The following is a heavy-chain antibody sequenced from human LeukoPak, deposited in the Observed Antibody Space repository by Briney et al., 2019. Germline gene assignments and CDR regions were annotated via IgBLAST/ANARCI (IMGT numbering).Heavy chain of an antibody. Sequence: PSETLSLTCAVSGGSISSYYWSWVRQPPGKGLEWIGEIHPSGSTYYNPSLKSRVTISVDTSKNQFSLKLSSVTAADTAVYYCARGKLSGDSTSTFDYWGQGTLVTVSS. D-gene: IGHD3-22*01. J-gene: IGHJ4*02. CDR3: ARGKLSGDSTSTFDY. CDR1: GGSISSYY. CDR2: IHPSGST. V-gene: IGHV4-4*02.